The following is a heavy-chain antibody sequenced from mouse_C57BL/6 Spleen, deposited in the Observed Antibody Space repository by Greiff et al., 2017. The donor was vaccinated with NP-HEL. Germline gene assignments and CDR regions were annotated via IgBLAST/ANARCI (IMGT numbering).Heavy chain of an antibody. Sequence: EVKVEESGAELVKPGASVKLSCTASGFNIKDYYMHWVKQRTEQGLEWIGRIDPEDGETKYAPKFQGKATITADTSSNTAYLQLSSLTSEDTAVYSCARSGTGYWYFDVWGTGTTVTVSS. CDR2: IDPEDGET. CDR1: GFNIKDYY. J-gene: IGHJ1*03. V-gene: IGHV14-2*01. D-gene: IGHD4-1*01. CDR3: ARSGTGYWYFDV.